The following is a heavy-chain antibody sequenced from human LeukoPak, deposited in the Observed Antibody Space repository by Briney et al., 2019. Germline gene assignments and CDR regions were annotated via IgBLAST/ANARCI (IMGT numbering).Heavy chain of an antibody. CDR2: ISGSGGST. J-gene: IGHJ4*02. CDR3: AKDPRRYYDSSGYYYFDY. D-gene: IGHD3-22*01. V-gene: IGHV3-23*01. CDR1: GFTFSSYA. Sequence: GGSLRLSCAASGFTFSSYAMSWVRQAPGKGLEWVSAISGSGGSTYYADSVKGRFTISRDNSKNTLYLQMNSLRAGDTAVYYCAKDPRRYYDSSGYYYFDYWGQGTLVTVSS.